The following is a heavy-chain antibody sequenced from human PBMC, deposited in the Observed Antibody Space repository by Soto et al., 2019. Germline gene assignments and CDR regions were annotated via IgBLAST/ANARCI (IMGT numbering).Heavy chain of an antibody. V-gene: IGHV4-59*01. CDR2: IYFSGTT. J-gene: IGHJ6*02. CDR3: ARDLAERRRVQGRYYHGRDV. D-gene: IGHD1-1*01. Sequence: QVQLQESGPGLVKPSETLSLTCSVSGGSMSSYYWSWVRQPPGQGLEWNGYIYFSGTTNYNASLKTRVTIAVDTSKNQFALETRSVTASDTGVYYCARDLAERRRVQGRYYHGRDVGGQGTAVTVSS. CDR1: GGSMSSYY.